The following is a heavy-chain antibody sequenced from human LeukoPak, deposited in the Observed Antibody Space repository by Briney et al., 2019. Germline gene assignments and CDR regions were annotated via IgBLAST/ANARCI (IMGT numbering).Heavy chain of an antibody. D-gene: IGHD6-19*01. Sequence: GGSLRLSCAASGFTFSSYSMTWVRQAPGKGLEWVSGINWNGGSTGYADSVKGRFTISRDNAKNSLYLRMNSLRAEDTALYYCARGGSTGWYSFDYWGQGTLVTVSS. CDR2: INWNGGST. CDR1: GFTFSSYS. J-gene: IGHJ4*02. CDR3: ARGGSTGWYSFDY. V-gene: IGHV3-20*04.